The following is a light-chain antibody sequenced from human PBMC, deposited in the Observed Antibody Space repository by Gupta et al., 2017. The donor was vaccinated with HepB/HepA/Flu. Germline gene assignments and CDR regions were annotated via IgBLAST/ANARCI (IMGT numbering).Light chain of an antibody. V-gene: IGKV1-39*01. Sequence: DIQMTQSPSSLSASVGDTIIITCRASQSISTYLNWYQQRPGKAPNLLIYAASSLQSGVPPRFSGSGSGTDFTLTIRNLQPEDLATYYCQQSDSTPFLFGPGTXVDLK. CDR3: QQSDSTPFL. CDR2: AAS. CDR1: QSISTY. J-gene: IGKJ3*01.